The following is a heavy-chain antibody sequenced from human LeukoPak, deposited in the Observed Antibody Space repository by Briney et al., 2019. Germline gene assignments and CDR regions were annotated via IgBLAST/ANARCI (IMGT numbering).Heavy chain of an antibody. V-gene: IGHV1-18*01. CDR2: ISAYNGNT. CDR3: ARLGYCSSTSCPNYYYYGMDV. CDR1: GYTFTSYG. D-gene: IGHD2-2*01. Sequence: ASVKVSCKASGYTFTSYGISWVRQAPGQGLEWMGWISAYNGNTNYAQKLQGRATMTTDTSTSTAYMELRSLRSDDTAVYYCARLGYCSSTSCPNYYYYGMDVWGQGTTVTVSS. J-gene: IGHJ6*02.